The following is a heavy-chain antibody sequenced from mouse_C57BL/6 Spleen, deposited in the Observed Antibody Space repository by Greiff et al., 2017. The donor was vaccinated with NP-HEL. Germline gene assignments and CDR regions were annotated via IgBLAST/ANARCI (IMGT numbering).Heavy chain of an antibody. CDR2: ISSGSSTI. D-gene: IGHD1-1*01. Sequence: EVQLVESGGGLVKPGGSLKLSCAASGFTFSDYGMHWVRQAPEKGLEWVAYISSGSSTIYYADTVKGRFTISRDNAKNTLFLQMTSLRSEDTAMYYCARRTSYYGSSYMGWYFDVWGTGTTVTVSS. V-gene: IGHV5-17*01. CDR3: ARRTSYYGSSYMGWYFDV. CDR1: GFTFSDYG. J-gene: IGHJ1*03.